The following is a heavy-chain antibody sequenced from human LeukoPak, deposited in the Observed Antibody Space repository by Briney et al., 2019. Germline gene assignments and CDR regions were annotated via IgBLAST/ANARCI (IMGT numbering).Heavy chain of an antibody. J-gene: IGHJ4*02. CDR3: AHRPNFQYSFDS. D-gene: IGHD4/OR15-4a*01. Sequence: SGPTLVKPTQTLTLTCTFSGFSLTTRGVGVGWIRQPPGKALEWLALIYWDDDERYSPSLQSRLTIAKATSKNQVVLTMTNMDPVDTATYFCAHRPNFQYSFDSWGQGTLVTVSS. CDR1: GFSLTTRGVG. V-gene: IGHV2-5*02. CDR2: IYWDDDE.